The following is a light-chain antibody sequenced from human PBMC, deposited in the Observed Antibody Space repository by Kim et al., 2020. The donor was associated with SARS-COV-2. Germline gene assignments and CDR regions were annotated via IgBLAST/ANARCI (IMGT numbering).Light chain of an antibody. Sequence: SVPISCTATSTNVGLYNDVAWYLQYPGEGPKLIIYDVSKRPSGVPDRFSGSSSGNTASLTISGLQAEDEADYYCSSYVDSYTSWVFGGGTQLTVL. V-gene: IGLV2-11*03. J-gene: IGLJ3*02. CDR2: DVS. CDR3: SSYVDSYTSWV. CDR1: STNVGLYND.